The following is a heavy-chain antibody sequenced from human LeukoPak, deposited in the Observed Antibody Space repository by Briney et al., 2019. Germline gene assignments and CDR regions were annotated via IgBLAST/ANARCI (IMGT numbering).Heavy chain of an antibody. Sequence: GGSLRLSCAASGFTFSSYAMSWVRQTAGKGLEWVANIKLDGSEKTYVDSVKGRFTISRDNAKNSLYLQMNNLRVEDTAVYYCARGHYGMDVWGQGTTVTVSS. CDR3: ARGHYGMDV. CDR2: IKLDGSEK. V-gene: IGHV3-7*01. CDR1: GFTFSSYA. J-gene: IGHJ6*02.